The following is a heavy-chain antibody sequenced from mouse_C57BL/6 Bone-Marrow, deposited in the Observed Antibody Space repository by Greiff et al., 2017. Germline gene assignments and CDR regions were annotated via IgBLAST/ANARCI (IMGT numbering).Heavy chain of an antibody. CDR2: IWSGGST. D-gene: IGHD4-1*01. J-gene: IGHJ3*01. Sequence: QVQLKQSGPGLVQPSQSLSITCTVSGFSLPSYGVHWVRQPPGKGLEWLGVIWSGGSTDYYAASIPRLCISKDNSKSQVFFKMNSLQADDTAIYYCAKMNWAWFAYWGQGTLVTVSA. V-gene: IGHV2-4*01. CDR1: GFSLPSYG. CDR3: AKMNWAWFAY.